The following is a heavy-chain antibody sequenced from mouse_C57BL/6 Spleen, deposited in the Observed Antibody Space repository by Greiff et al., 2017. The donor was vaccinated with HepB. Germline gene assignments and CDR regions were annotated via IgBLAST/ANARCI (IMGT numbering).Heavy chain of an antibody. CDR3: ARGANNYFDY. Sequence: QVQLKESGAELVKPGASVKISCKASGYAFSSYWMNWVKQRPGKGLEWIGQIYPGDGDTNYNGKFKGKATLTADKSSSTAYMQLSSLTSEDSAVYFCARGANNYFDYWGQGTTLTVSS. D-gene: IGHD3-1*01. CDR2: IYPGDGDT. J-gene: IGHJ2*01. CDR1: GYAFSSYW. V-gene: IGHV1-80*01.